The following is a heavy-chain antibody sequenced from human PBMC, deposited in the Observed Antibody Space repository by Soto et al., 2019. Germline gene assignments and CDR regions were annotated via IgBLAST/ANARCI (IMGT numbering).Heavy chain of an antibody. Sequence: SEPLSLTCTVSGGSISGHSWVWIRQPAGKGLEWIGHIYPSGSTSYNPSLRSRVTMSLDTSTNKIFLNLTSVTAADTAVFYCVRGRSYSVYDFWGPGTPVTVSS. D-gene: IGHD5-12*01. V-gene: IGHV4-4*07. J-gene: IGHJ4*02. CDR1: GGSISGHS. CDR2: IYPSGST. CDR3: VRGRSYSVYDF.